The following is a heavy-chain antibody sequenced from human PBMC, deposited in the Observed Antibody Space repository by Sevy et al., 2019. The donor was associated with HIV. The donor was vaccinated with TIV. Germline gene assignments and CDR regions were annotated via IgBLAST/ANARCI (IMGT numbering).Heavy chain of an antibody. CDR2: INPDGSKI. V-gene: IGHV3-7*02. CDR1: GFTFSSYG. J-gene: IGHJ4*02. Sequence: GGSLRLSCAASGFTFSSYGMHWVRQAPGKGLEWVANINPDGSKIYYADSVKGRFTISRDSAKNSVFLQMTSLRAEDTADYYCVRAIQLAASYWGQGMLVTVSS. D-gene: IGHD2-15*01. CDR3: VRAIQLAASY.